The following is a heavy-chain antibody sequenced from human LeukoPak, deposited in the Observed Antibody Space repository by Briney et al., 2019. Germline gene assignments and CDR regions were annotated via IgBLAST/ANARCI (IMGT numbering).Heavy chain of an antibody. J-gene: IGHJ3*02. V-gene: IGHV4-4*07. Sequence: SETLSLTCTVSGGSISSYYWSWLRQPAGKGLELIGRIYTSGSTNYNPSLKSRVAMSVDTSKNQFSLKLCSVTAADTAVYYCARDPNTYYYDSSGYYGDAFDIWGQGTMATVSS. D-gene: IGHD3-22*01. CDR3: ARDPNTYYYDSSGYYGDAFDI. CDR2: IYTSGST. CDR1: GGSISSYY.